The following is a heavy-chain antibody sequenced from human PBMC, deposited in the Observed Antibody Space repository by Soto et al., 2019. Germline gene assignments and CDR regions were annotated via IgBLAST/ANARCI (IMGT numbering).Heavy chain of an antibody. V-gene: IGHV3-53*02. D-gene: IGHD3-16*01. CDR3: TTYTXXXXDX. CDR1: GFIVSSKY. CDR2: IYTGGST. J-gene: IGHJ6*02. Sequence: EVQMVETGGGLSQPGGSLRLSCAVSGFIVSSKYMTWVRQAPGKGLEWVSVIYTGGSTHYADSARGRFTISRDSSKNTLYLQMNSLRAEDAAVYYCTTYTXXXXDXWXQXTTVTVSS.